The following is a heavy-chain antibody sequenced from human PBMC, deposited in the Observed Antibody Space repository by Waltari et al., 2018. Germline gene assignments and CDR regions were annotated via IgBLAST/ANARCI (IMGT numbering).Heavy chain of an antibody. D-gene: IGHD3-10*01. CDR1: GGSISSGSYY. CDR2: IYTSGST. Sequence: QVQLQESGPGLVKPSQTLSLTCTVSGGSISSGSYYWSWIRQPAGKGLEWIGRIYTSGSTNYNPSLKRRVTIAVDTSKNQFSLKLSSVTAAETAVYYCARDRSEFQADYYYYMDVWGKGTTVTVSS. J-gene: IGHJ6*03. V-gene: IGHV4-61*02. CDR3: ARDRSEFQADYYYYMDV.